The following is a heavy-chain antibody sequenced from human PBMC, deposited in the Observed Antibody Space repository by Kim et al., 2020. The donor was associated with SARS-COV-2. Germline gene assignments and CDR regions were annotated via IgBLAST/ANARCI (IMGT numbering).Heavy chain of an antibody. CDR2: ISGYNGGS. D-gene: IGHD1-26*01. V-gene: IGHV1-18*01. CDR1: DYTFTSYS. Sequence: ASVKVSCKTSDYTFTSYSIMWVRQAPGQGLEWMGWISGYNGGSNYAQNLQGRVTMTTDTATSTVYMELRGLTSDDTAMYFCARHLNPFDSGSDDNVDFWGQGTLVTVLS. CDR3: ARHLNPFDSGSDDNVDF. J-gene: IGHJ4*02.